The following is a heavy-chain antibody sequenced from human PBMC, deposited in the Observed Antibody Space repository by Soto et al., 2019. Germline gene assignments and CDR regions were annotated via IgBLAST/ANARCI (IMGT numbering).Heavy chain of an antibody. CDR3: ARTGTGGTYFEF. Sequence: QVQLVESGGDVVQPGMSLSLSCADSGFTFSEYDMHWVRQAPGKGLEWVALISYLGTKSEYADSVKGRFTISRDNFKKTVSLQMESLRVEDSAVYFCARTGTGGTYFEFWGRGTLVTVSS. D-gene: IGHD3-16*01. V-gene: IGHV3-33*08. CDR2: ISYLGTKS. CDR1: GFTFSEYD. J-gene: IGHJ4*02.